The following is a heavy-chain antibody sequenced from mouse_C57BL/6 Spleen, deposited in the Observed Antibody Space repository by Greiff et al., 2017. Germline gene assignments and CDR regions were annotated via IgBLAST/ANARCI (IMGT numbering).Heavy chain of an antibody. Sequence: EVQLQESGPELVKPGASVKISCKASGYSFTGYYMNWVKQSPEKSLEWIGEINPSTGGTTYNQKFKAKATLTVDKSSSTAYMQLKSLTSEDSAVYYCARYHYDYGYFDYWGQGTTLTVSS. J-gene: IGHJ2*01. CDR3: ARYHYDYGYFDY. V-gene: IGHV1-42*01. CDR1: GYSFTGYY. CDR2: INPSTGGT. D-gene: IGHD2-4*01.